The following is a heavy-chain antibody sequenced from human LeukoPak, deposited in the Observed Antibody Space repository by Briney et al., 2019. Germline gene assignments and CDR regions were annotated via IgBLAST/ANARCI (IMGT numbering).Heavy chain of an antibody. J-gene: IGHJ6*04. CDR2: INSDGSST. V-gene: IGHV3-74*01. CDR3: ASLEAPLWFGEYRVRGSYYGMDV. CDR1: GFTFSSYW. Sequence: GGSLRLSCAASGFTFSSYWMHWVRQAPGKGLVWVSRINSDGSSTSYADSVKGRFTISRDNAKNTLYLQMNSLRAEDTAVYYCASLEAPLWFGEYRVRGSYYGMDVWGKGTTVTVSS. D-gene: IGHD3-10*01.